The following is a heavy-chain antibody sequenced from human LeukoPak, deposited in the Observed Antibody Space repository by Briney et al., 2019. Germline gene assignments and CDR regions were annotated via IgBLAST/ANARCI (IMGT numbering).Heavy chain of an antibody. J-gene: IGHJ4*02. Sequence: QPGGSLRLSRAVSGYTFTIYLIHCVPHAPGRGRVCGSRTNRAGTSTIYTDSVWRRYILSRDNAQNTLYLYKNTLRAEDTPVFISARGGSGSYSPFDYWDQGTLVTVSS. CDR1: GYTFTIYL. CDR3: ARGGSGSYSPFDY. CDR2: TNRAGTST. D-gene: IGHD3-10*01. V-gene: IGHV3-74*01.